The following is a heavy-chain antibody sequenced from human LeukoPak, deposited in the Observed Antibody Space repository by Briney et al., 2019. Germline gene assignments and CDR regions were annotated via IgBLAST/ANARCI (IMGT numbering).Heavy chain of an antibody. CDR3: AREGAYYDFWSGYNDAFDI. V-gene: IGHV3-7*01. CDR2: IKQDGSEK. CDR1: GFTFSSYW. Sequence: GGSLRLSCAASGFTFSSYWMSWVRQAPGRGLEWVANIKQDGSEKYYMDSVKGRFTISRDNAKNSLYLQMNSLRAEDTAVYYCAREGAYYDFWSGYNDAFDIWGQGTMVTVSS. J-gene: IGHJ3*02. D-gene: IGHD3-3*01.